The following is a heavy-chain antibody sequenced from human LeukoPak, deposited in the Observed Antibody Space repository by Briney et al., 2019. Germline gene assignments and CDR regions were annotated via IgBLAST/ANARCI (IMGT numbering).Heavy chain of an antibody. Sequence: GGSLRLSCVASGFTFSDYRMTWVRQAPGKGLEWVSHISRSGSIIYYADSVKGRFIVSRDNAKNSLYLQMNSLRDEDTAVYYCARDPADSGWYFDHWGPGTLVTVSS. CDR1: GFTFSDYR. V-gene: IGHV3-48*02. CDR3: ARDPADSGWYFDH. J-gene: IGHJ4*02. D-gene: IGHD6-19*01. CDR2: ISRSGSII.